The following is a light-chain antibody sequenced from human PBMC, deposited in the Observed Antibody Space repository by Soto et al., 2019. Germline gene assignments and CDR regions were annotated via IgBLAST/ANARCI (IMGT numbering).Light chain of an antibody. Sequence: DIPMTQSPSTLPASVGDRVTITCRASQGISSWLAWYQQKPGKAPKLLIYKASSLESGAPSRFSGSGSGTGFTLTISSRQPDGFATYYCQQKSRYWTFGQGNKVEIK. CDR2: KAS. CDR3: QQKSRYWT. V-gene: IGKV1-5*03. J-gene: IGKJ1*01. CDR1: QGISSW.